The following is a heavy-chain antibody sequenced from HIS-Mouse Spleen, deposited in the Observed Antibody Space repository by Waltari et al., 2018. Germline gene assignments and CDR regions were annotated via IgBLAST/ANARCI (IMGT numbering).Heavy chain of an antibody. V-gene: IGHV4-39*07. D-gene: IGHD6-13*01. Sequence: QLQLQESCPGLVTPSETLSLTCPVSGGPISSSSYYWCWVRQPPGKGLEWIGSIYYSGSTYYNPSLKSRVTISVDTSKNQFSLKLSSVTAADTAVYYCAREIPYSSSWYDWYFDLWGRGTLVTVSS. CDR3: AREIPYSSSWYDWYFDL. CDR1: GGPISSSSYY. CDR2: IYYSGST. J-gene: IGHJ2*01.